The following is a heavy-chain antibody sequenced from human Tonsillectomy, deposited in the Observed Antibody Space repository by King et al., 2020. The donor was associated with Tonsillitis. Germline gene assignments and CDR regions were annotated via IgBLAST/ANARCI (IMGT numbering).Heavy chain of an antibody. Sequence: QLQESGPGLVKPSETLSLTCTVSGGSISSYYWSWIRQPPGKGLEWIGYIYYSGSTNYNPSLKSRVTISVDTSKNQFSLKLSSVTAADTAVYYCARLRIQVLTSPAWFDPWGQGTLVTVSS. CDR1: GGSISSYY. V-gene: IGHV4-59*01. J-gene: IGHJ5*02. D-gene: IGHD3-9*01. CDR2: IYYSGST. CDR3: ARLRIQVLTSPAWFDP.